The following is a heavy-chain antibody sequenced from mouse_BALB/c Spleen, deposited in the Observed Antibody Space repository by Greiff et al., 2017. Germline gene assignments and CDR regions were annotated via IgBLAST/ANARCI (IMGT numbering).Heavy chain of an antibody. Sequence: EVQLVESGGGLVQPKGSLKLSCAASGFTFNTYAMNWVRQAPGKGLEWVARIRSKSNNYATYYADSVKDRFTISRDDSQSMLYLQMNNLKTEDTAMYYCVRHEELPYAMDYLGQGTSVTVSS. CDR3: VRHEELPYAMDY. V-gene: IGHV10-1*02. J-gene: IGHJ4*01. CDR2: IRSKSNNYAT. D-gene: IGHD2-1*01. CDR1: GFTFNTYA.